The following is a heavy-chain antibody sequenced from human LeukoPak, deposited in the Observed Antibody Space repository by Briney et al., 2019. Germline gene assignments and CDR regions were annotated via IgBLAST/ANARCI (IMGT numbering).Heavy chain of an antibody. CDR2: INHSGST. Sequence: PSETLSLTCAVYGGSFSGAYWSWIRQAPGKGLEWGGEINHSGSTNYNPSLKSRVTMSLDTSKNQVSLKLNSVTAADTAVYYCARGPTAVRGVIRFYYYMDVWGKGTAVTVSS. D-gene: IGHD3-10*01. V-gene: IGHV4-34*01. CDR3: ARGPTAVRGVIRFYYYMDV. J-gene: IGHJ6*03. CDR1: GGSFSGAY.